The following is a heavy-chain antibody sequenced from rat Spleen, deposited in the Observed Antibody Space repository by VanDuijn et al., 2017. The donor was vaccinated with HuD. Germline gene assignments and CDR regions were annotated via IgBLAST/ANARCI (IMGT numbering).Heavy chain of an antibody. V-gene: IGHV5-29*01. CDR2: IRHDGSST. CDR1: GFTFSNYD. Sequence: EVQLVESGGGLVQPGRSLKLSCAASGFTFSNYDMAWVRQAPTKGLEWVATIRHDGSSTYYRDSVKGRFIISRDNAKETLYLQMDSLRSEDTATYYCARQRYGGPRFDYWGQGVMVTVSS. D-gene: IGHD1-11*01. CDR3: ARQRYGGPRFDY. J-gene: IGHJ2*01.